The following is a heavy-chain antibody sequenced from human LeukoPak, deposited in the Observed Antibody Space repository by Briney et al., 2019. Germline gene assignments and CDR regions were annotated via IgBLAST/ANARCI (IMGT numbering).Heavy chain of an antibody. V-gene: IGHV3-23*01. CDR1: GFRYSNYA. CDR2: IGGSGSST. CDR3: AKADYGPFDY. J-gene: IGHJ4*02. Sequence: QPGGSLRLSCAASGFRYSNYATSWVRQAPGKGLEWVSGIGGSGSSTYYADSVKGRFTISRDNSKNTLYLQMNSLRAEDTAVYYCAKADYGPFDYWGQGTLVTVSS. D-gene: IGHD4/OR15-4a*01.